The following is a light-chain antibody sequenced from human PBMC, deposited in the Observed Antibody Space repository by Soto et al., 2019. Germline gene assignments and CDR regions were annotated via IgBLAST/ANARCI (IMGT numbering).Light chain of an antibody. V-gene: IGKV3-15*01. Sequence: EIVMTQSPATLSVSPGERATLSCRASQSISSNLAWYQQKPGQAPRLLIYGASTRATGIPARFSGSGSGTEFTLTISRLQSEDFAVYYCQQYNTWYTFGQGTKLEIK. J-gene: IGKJ2*01. CDR1: QSISSN. CDR2: GAS. CDR3: QQYNTWYT.